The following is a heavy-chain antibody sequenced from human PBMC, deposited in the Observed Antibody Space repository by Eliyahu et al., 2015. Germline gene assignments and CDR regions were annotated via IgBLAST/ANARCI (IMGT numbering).Heavy chain of an antibody. V-gene: IGHV5-51*01. CDR3: ARHWADDYTNYVPHDI. D-gene: IGHD4-11*01. J-gene: IGHJ3*02. CDR2: IYPGDSDI. Sequence: EVRLVQSGAEVKKPGESLRISCKTSGYIFTQFWIGWVRQMPGKGLEWMGIIYPGDSDIRYSPSFQGQVTISADRSTRTAFLQWRTLKASDTAMYYCARHWADDYTNYVPHDIWGQGTMVTVSS. CDR1: GYIFTQFW.